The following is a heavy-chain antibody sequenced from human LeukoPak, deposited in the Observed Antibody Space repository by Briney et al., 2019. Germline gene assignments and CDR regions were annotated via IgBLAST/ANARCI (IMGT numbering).Heavy chain of an antibody. CDR2: ISSSSSYI. CDR3: ARDYCSGGSCYGDC. CDR1: GFTFSSYS. V-gene: IGHV3-21*01. Sequence: GGSLRLSCAASGFTFSSYSMNWDRQAPGKGLEWVSSISSSSSYIYYADSVKGRFTISRDNAKNSLYLQMNSLRAEDTAVYYCARDYCSGGSCYGDCWGQGTLVTVSS. D-gene: IGHD2-15*01. J-gene: IGHJ4*02.